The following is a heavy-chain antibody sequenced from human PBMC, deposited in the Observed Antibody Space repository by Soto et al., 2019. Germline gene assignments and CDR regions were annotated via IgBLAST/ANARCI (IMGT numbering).Heavy chain of an antibody. CDR2: ISGHNGNT. D-gene: IGHD3-22*01. CDR3: AATFYYDSSGSSPYYLDF. V-gene: IGHV1-18*04. Sequence: ASVKVSCKASGYTFTSCGMSWVRQAPGQGPEWMGWISGHNGNTKYAQKFQGRVTMTADTSTSTAYMELRSLRYDDTAVYYCAATFYYDSSGSSPYYLDFWGQGTLVTVSS. CDR1: GYTFTSCG. J-gene: IGHJ4*02.